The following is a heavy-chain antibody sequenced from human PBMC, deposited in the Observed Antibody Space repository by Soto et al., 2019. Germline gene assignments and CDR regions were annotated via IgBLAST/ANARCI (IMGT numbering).Heavy chain of an antibody. CDR2: IYYTGNT. D-gene: IGHD2-2*01. V-gene: IGHV4-30-4*01. J-gene: IGHJ4*02. CDR1: GASISGGDYY. Sequence: QVQLQESGPGLVKPSQTLSLTCTVSGASISGGDYYWTWIRQPPGKGLEWIGSIYYTGNTYSNPSLESRLSISVDPSNNQFALRLTSVTAPDTAIYYCARATCDSSTYYLDYWGQGTLVTVSS. CDR3: ARATCDSSTYYLDY.